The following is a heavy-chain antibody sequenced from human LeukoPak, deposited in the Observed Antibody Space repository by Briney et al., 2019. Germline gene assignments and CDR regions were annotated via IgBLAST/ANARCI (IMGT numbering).Heavy chain of an antibody. J-gene: IGHJ4*02. CDR3: ARCDYDSSGYCGY. Sequence: GASVKVSCKASGYTFTDYYIHWVRQAPGQGLEWMGWINCNSGGTIHAQKFQGRITMTRDTSINTAYMDLSRLRSDDTAVYYCARCDYDSSGYCGYRGQGTLVTVSS. V-gene: IGHV1-2*02. D-gene: IGHD3-22*01. CDR1: GYTFTDYY. CDR2: INCNSGGT.